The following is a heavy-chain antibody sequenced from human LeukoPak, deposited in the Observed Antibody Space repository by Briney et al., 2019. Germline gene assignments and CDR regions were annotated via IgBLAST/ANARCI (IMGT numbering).Heavy chain of an antibody. CDR3: ARDSSYYDSSGYYYFDY. Sequence: SETLSLTCTVSGGSISSSSYYWGWIRQPPGKGLEWLGSIYYSESTYYSPSLKSRVTISVDTSKNQFSLKLSSVTAADTAVYYCARDSSYYDSSGYYYFDYWGQGTLVTVSS. CDR1: GGSISSSSYY. CDR2: IYYSEST. D-gene: IGHD3-22*01. J-gene: IGHJ4*02. V-gene: IGHV4-39*07.